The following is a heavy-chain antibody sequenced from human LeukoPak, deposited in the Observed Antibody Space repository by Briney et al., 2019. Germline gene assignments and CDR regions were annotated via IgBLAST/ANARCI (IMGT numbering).Heavy chain of an antibody. Sequence: SGPTLVKPTQTLTLTCTFSGFSLSTSGVGVGWIGQPPGKALEWLALIYWDDDKRYSPSLKSRLTITKDTSKNQVVLTMTNMDPVDTATYYCAHRTSMVNPFHYWGQGTLVTVSS. J-gene: IGHJ4*02. CDR2: IYWDDDK. CDR3: AHRTSMVNPFHY. V-gene: IGHV2-5*02. D-gene: IGHD5-18*01. CDR1: GFSLSTSGVG.